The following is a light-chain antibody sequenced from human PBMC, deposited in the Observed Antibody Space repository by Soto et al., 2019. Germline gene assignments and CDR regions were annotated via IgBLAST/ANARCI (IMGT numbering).Light chain of an antibody. CDR3: SSFTSSSTQV. CDR1: SSDVGGYNY. CDR2: EVN. V-gene: IGLV2-14*01. Sequence: QSALTQPASVSGSLGQSITISCTGTSSDVGGYNYVSWYQQHPGKVPKLMIYEVNNRPSGVSNRFSGSKSDNTASLTISGLQADDEADYYCSSFTSSSTQVFGGGTKVTVL. J-gene: IGLJ3*02.